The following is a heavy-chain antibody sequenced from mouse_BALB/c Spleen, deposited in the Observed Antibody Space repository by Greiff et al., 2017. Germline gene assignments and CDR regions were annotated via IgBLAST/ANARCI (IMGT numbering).Heavy chain of an antibody. CDR2: INPSTGYT. Sequence: QVQLQQSGAELAKPGASVKMSCKASGYTFTSYWMHWVKQRPGQGLKWIGYINPSTGYTEYNQKFKDKATLTADKSSSTACMQLSSLTSEDSAVYYCARGAVLDYWGQGTTLTVSS. CDR1: GYTFTSYW. V-gene: IGHV1-7*01. J-gene: IGHJ2*01. CDR3: ARGAVLDY.